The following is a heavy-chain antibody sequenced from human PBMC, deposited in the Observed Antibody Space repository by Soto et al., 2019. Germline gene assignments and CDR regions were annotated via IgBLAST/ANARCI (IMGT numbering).Heavy chain of an antibody. CDR3: ARLVVVATVANA. J-gene: IGHJ5*02. CDR2: IFYTGTT. Sequence: PSETLSLTCSVSGGSINYNSYYWGWIRQPPGKGLEWVGGIFYTGTTYYSPSLKDRVTISVDTSKNSFSLNLTSVTAADPAVYFCARLVVVATVANAWGQGTLVTVSS. V-gene: IGHV4-39*02. D-gene: IGHD5-12*01. CDR1: GGSINYNSYY.